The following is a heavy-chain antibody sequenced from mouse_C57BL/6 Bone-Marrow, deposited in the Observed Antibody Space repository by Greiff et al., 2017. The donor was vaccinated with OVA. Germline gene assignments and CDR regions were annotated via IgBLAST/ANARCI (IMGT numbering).Heavy chain of an antibody. CDR2: IYPGGGYT. D-gene: IGHD1-3*01. Sequence: VQLVESGAELVRPGTSVKMSCKASGYTFTNYWIGWAKQRPGHGLEWIGDIYPGGGYTNYNEKFKGKATLTADKSSSTAYMQFSSLTSEDAAIYYCARSYIWYFDVWGTGTTVTVSS. J-gene: IGHJ1*03. V-gene: IGHV1-63*01. CDR3: ARSYIWYFDV. CDR1: GYTFTNYW.